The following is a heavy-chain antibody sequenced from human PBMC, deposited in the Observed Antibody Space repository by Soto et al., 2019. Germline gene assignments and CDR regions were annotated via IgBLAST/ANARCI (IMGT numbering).Heavy chain of an antibody. CDR3: ARVFAGHNNYFDN. CDR1: GFTFSSYG. J-gene: IGHJ4*02. CDR2: IWYDGSNK. V-gene: IGHV3-33*01. D-gene: IGHD1-1*01. Sequence: GGSLRLSCAASGFTFSSYGMHWVRQAPGKGLEWVAVIWYDGSNKYYADSVKGRFTISRDNSKNTLYLQMNSLRAEDTAVYYCARVFAGHNNYFDNWGRGNLVTVSS.